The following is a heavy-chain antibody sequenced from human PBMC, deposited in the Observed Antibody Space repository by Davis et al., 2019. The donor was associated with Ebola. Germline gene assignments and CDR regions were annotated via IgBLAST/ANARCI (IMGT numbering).Heavy chain of an antibody. CDR3: ARGRGFREFNFDY. CDR1: GFTFSSYA. J-gene: IGHJ4*02. V-gene: IGHV3-30-3*01. CDR2: ISYDGSNK. D-gene: IGHD3-10*01. Sequence: PGGSLRLSCAASGFTFSSYAMHWVRQAPGKGLEWVAVISYDGSNKYYADSVKGRFTISRDNSKNTLYLQMNSLRAEDTAVYYCARGRGFREFNFDYWGQGTLVTVSS.